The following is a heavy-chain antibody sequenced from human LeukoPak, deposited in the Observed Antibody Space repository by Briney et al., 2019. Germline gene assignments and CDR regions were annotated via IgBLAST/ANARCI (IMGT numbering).Heavy chain of an antibody. CDR2: INPSGGST. CDR1: GYTFTSYY. Sequence: ASVKVSCKASGYTFTSYYMHWVRQAPGQGLEWMGIINPSGGSTSYAQKFQGRVTMTRDTSTSTVYMELSSLRSEDTAVYYCASTPGNYYDSSGLDYWGQGTLVTVSS. D-gene: IGHD3-22*01. CDR3: ASTPGNYYDSSGLDY. J-gene: IGHJ4*02. V-gene: IGHV1-46*01.